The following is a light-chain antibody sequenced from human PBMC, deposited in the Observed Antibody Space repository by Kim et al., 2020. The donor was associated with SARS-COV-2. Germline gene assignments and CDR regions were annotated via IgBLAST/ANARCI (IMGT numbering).Light chain of an antibody. J-gene: IGLJ1*01. CDR2: KDS. V-gene: IGLV3-25*03. CDR3: QSADGSGTYV. CDR1: TLPEKQ. Sequence: VSPRHTDRITCSEDTLPEKQTYWYQQKSGQAPLLLIYKDSERPSGIPGRFSGSSSGTTVTLTISGVQAEDDADYYCQSADGSGTYVFGTGTKVTVL.